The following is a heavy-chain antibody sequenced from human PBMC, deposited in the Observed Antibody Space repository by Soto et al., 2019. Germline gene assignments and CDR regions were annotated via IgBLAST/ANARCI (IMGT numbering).Heavy chain of an antibody. V-gene: IGHV4-39*01. J-gene: IGHJ6*03. Sequence: SETLSLTCTVSGGSISSSSYYWGWIRQPPGKGLEWIGSIYYSGSTYYNPSLKSRVTISVDTSKNQFSLKLSSVTAADTAVYYCARHGDYGDYGDYYYYMDVWGKGTTVTVSS. D-gene: IGHD4-17*01. CDR2: IYYSGST. CDR1: GGSISSSSYY. CDR3: ARHGDYGDYGDYYYYMDV.